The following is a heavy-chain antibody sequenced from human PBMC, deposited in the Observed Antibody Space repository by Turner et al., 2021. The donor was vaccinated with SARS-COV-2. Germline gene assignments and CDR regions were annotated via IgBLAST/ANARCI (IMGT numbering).Heavy chain of an antibody. CDR1: GFTFSSYE. CDR3: ARAASFLNWFDP. J-gene: IGHJ5*02. CDR2: ISSSGSTI. Sequence: EVQLVESGGGLVQPGGSLRLPCAASGFTFSSYEMNWVRQAPGKGLEWVSYISSSGSTIYYADSVKGRFTISRDNAKNSLYLQMNSLRAEDTAIYYCARAASFLNWFDPWGQGTLVTVSS. V-gene: IGHV3-48*03.